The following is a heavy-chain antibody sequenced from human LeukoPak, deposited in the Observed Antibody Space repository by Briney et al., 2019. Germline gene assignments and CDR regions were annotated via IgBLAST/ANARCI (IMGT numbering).Heavy chain of an antibody. V-gene: IGHV3-7*03. CDR2: IKQDRSEK. J-gene: IGHJ4*02. CDR3: VKHSAPVLAAARFDY. CDR1: GFTFTNYW. D-gene: IGHD2-2*01. Sequence: GGSLRLSCAASGFTFTNYWMSWVRQAPGKGLELVANIKQDRSEKYYVDSVKGRFTISRDNAKNSLSLQMNSLRAEDTALYYCVKHSAPVLAAARFDYWGQGNLVTVSS.